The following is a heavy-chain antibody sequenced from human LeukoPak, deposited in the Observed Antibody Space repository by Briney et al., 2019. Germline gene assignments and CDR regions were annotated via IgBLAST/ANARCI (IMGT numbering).Heavy chain of an antibody. V-gene: IGHV4-39*01. CDR3: ARHYSNWTYSY. CDR2: IYYSGST. D-gene: IGHD1-7*01. CDR1: GGSISSNTYY. Sequence: SETLSLTCTVSGGSISSNTYYWGWLRQPPGQGLEWIGSIYYSGSTYYNPSLKSRVTISVDTSKNQFSLRLNSVTAADTAVYYCARHYSNWTYSYWGQGTLVTVSS. J-gene: IGHJ4*02.